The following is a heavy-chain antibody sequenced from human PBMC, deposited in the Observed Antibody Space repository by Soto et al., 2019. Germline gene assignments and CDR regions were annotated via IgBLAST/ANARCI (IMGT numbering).Heavy chain of an antibody. CDR1: GDSINRY. CDR2: IFYGGAT. Sequence: LSLTCTVSGDSINRYWSWIRQPPGKGLEWIGYIFYGGATNYNPSLKRRVTISIDTSKKQFSLKLSSVTAADTAVYYCARSISGDPWFDPWGQGTLVTVSS. J-gene: IGHJ5*02. CDR3: ARSISGDPWFDP. D-gene: IGHD2-21*01. V-gene: IGHV4-59*01.